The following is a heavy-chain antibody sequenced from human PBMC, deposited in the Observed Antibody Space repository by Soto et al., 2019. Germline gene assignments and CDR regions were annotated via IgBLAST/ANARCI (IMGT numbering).Heavy chain of an antibody. V-gene: IGHV1-8*02. CDR1: GYTFSVYA. D-gene: IGHD4-17*01. CDR2: MNPNRENS. Sequence: ASVKVSCKASGYTFSVYAMHWVRQAPGQRLECLGWMNPNRENSGYAQKFQGITQITRNTAISTAYMELSSLRSEDTAVYYCASYDYGGNSESWYYYYYGMDVWGQGTTVTVFS. J-gene: IGHJ6*02. CDR3: ASYDYGGNSESWYYYYYGMDV.